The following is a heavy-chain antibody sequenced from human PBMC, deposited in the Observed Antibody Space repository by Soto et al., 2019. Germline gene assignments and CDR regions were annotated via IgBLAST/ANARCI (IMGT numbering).Heavy chain of an antibody. CDR3: ARDGWSLDYDYGMDV. J-gene: IGHJ6*02. D-gene: IGHD3-3*01. Sequence: SETLSLTCTVSGGSISSGDYYWSWIRQPPGKGLEWIGYIYYSGSTYYNPSLKSRVTISVDTSKNQFSLKLSSVTAADTAVYYCARDGWSLDYDYGMDVWGQGTTVTVS. V-gene: IGHV4-30-4*01. CDR1: GGSISSGDYY. CDR2: IYYSGST.